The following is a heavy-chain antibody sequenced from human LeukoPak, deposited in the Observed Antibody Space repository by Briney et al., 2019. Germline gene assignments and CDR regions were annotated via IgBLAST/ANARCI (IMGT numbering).Heavy chain of an antibody. CDR2: MNPYSGNT. J-gene: IGHJ3*02. CDR1: GYTFTNYD. D-gene: IGHD6-13*01. CDR3: ARGPNSSSWSGAFDI. Sequence: ASVKVSCKASGYTFTNYDIHWVRQATGQGLEWMGWMNPYSGNTGYAQNFQGRITITRNTSIGTAYMELSSLRSEDTAVYYCARGPNSSSWSGAFDIWGQGTMVTVSS. V-gene: IGHV1-8*03.